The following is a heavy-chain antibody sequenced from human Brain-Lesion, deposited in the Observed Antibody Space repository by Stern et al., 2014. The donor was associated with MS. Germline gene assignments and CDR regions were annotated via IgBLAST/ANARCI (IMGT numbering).Heavy chain of an antibody. CDR1: GYIFTGYY. J-gene: IGHJ6*02. D-gene: IGHD3-3*01. CDR2: INPNTGGT. CDR3: ARDQRGITIFGVVTDYYYLGMDV. V-gene: IGHV1-2*02. Sequence: QLVQSGAEVKKPGASVKVSCTTSGYIFTGYYIHWVRQAPGQGLEWMAWINPNTGGTKYAPKFQGRVTMSRDTSISTAYVELSSLTSDDTAVYYCARDQRGITIFGVVTDYYYLGMDVWGQGTTVTVSS.